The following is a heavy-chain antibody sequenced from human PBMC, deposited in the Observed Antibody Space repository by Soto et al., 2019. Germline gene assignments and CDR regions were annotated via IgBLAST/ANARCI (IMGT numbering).Heavy chain of an antibody. D-gene: IGHD1-26*01. CDR2: ISYDGSLE. Sequence: VPLVESGGGVVQPGRSLRLSCGASGLTFSRYGMHWVRQAPGKGLEWVALISYDGSLEYYSDSVKGRFTISRDNSKNTLYLQMNSLRAEDTAMYYCAKDQEWDHDPFDIWGQGTMVTVSS. CDR3: AKDQEWDHDPFDI. J-gene: IGHJ3*02. CDR1: GLTFSRYG. V-gene: IGHV3-30*18.